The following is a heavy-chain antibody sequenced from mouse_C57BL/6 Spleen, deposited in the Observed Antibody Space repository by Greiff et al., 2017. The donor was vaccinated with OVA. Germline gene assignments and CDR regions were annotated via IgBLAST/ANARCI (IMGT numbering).Heavy chain of an antibody. CDR3: TRSHYYGSSYVRVGDY. CDR1: GYTFTDYE. J-gene: IGHJ2*01. CDR2: IDPETGGT. Sequence: VQLQQSGAELVRPGASVTLSCKASGYTFTDYEMHWVKQTPVHGLEWIGAIDPETGGTAYNQKFKGKAILTADKSSSTAYMELRSLTSEDSAVYYCTRSHYYGSSYVRVGDYWGQGTTLTVSS. V-gene: IGHV1-15*01. D-gene: IGHD1-1*01.